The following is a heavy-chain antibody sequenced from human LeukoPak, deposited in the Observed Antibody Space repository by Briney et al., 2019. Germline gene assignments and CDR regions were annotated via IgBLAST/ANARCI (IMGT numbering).Heavy chain of an antibody. D-gene: IGHD5-18*01. V-gene: IGHV1-2*04. Sequence: ASVKVSCKASGYTFTGYYMHWVRQAPGQGLEWMGWINPNSGGTNYAQKFQGWVTMTRDTSISTAYMELSRLRSDDTAVYYCARETPRRGYSYGPRSNWFDPWGQGTLVTVSS. CDR2: INPNSGGT. J-gene: IGHJ5*02. CDR3: ARETPRRGYSYGPRSNWFDP. CDR1: GYTFTGYY.